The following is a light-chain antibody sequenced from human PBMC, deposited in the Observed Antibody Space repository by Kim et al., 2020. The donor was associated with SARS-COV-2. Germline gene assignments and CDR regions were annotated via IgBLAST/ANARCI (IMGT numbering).Light chain of an antibody. CDR1: QSVSSNY. V-gene: IGKV3-20*01. J-gene: IGKJ4*01. CDR3: HQYGSSPLT. Sequence: SPGERAPLSCRASQSVSSNYLAWYQQKPGQAPRLLIFDAASRATGIPNRFSGGGSGTVFTLTISRLEPEDFAVYYCHQYGSSPLTFGGGTKVDIK. CDR2: DAA.